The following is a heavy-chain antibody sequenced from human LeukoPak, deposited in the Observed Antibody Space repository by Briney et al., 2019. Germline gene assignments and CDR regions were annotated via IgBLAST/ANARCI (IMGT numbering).Heavy chain of an antibody. CDR1: EFIFGDYA. D-gene: IGHD3-22*01. Sequence: AGGSLRLSCTASEFIFGDYAMSWVRQAPGKGLEWVGFIRSRAYGGTTEYAASVQGRFTISREDSKNIAYLQMNSLKTEDTAVYYCIRVSMIVVVTPYYFDYWGQGTLVTVSS. CDR2: IRSRAYGGTT. V-gene: IGHV3-49*04. J-gene: IGHJ4*02. CDR3: IRVSMIVVVTPYYFDY.